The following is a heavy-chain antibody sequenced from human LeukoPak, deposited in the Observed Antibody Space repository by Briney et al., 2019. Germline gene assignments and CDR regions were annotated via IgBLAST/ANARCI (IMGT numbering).Heavy chain of an antibody. CDR2: IIPIRGVA. V-gene: IGHV1-69*04. CDR3: ARGVVPAAHVPGMDV. Sequence: SVKVSCKASGCTFSGYAISWVRQAPGQGLEWMGRIIPIRGVANYAQKFQGRVTITADKSTTTAYMELSRLRSEETAGYYCARGVVPAAHVPGMDVWGQGTTVTVSS. D-gene: IGHD2-2*01. J-gene: IGHJ6*02. CDR1: GCTFSGYA.